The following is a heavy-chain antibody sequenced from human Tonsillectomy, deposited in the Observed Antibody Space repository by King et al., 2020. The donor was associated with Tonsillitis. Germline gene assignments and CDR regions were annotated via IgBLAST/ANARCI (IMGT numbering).Heavy chain of an antibody. Sequence: HVQLVESGGGVVQPGRSLRLSCAASGFSFTNYGIHWVRQAPGKGLEWVAIIPYDGSNAFYADSVKGRFTVSRDNYKNTLYVQMNSLRAEDTAVYYCAKEIAAAGDSDYSYGLDVWGQGTAVTVSS. CDR2: IPYDGSNA. CDR3: AKEIAAAGDSDYSYGLDV. V-gene: IGHV3-30*18. J-gene: IGHJ6*02. D-gene: IGHD6-13*01. CDR1: GFSFTNYG.